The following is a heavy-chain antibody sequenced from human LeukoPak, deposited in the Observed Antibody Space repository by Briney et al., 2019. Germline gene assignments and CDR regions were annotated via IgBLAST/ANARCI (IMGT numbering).Heavy chain of an antibody. D-gene: IGHD3-22*01. CDR2: ISGSGGGT. CDR3: AKAWGYYFDSSGSDY. CDR1: GFTFSSYG. Sequence: GGSLRLSCAASGFTFSSYGMSWVRQAPGKGLEWVSAISGSGGGTYYADSVKGRFTISRDNSKNTLYLQMNSLRAEDTAVYYCAKAWGYYFDSSGSDYWGQGTLVTVSS. V-gene: IGHV3-23*01. J-gene: IGHJ4*02.